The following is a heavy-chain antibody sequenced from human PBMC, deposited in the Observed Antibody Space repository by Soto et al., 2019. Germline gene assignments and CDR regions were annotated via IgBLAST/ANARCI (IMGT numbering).Heavy chain of an antibody. CDR2: ISAYNGNT. V-gene: IGHV1-18*01. CDR1: GYSFTSYG. D-gene: IGHD2-8*01. J-gene: IGHJ3*02. CDR3: ARGQLYPTPFDI. Sequence: TSVKVSCEASGYSFTSYGISWVRQAPGQGLEWMGWISAYNGNTNYAQKLQGRVTMTTDTSTSTAYVELRSLRSDDTAVYYCARGQLYPTPFDIWGQGTMVTVSS.